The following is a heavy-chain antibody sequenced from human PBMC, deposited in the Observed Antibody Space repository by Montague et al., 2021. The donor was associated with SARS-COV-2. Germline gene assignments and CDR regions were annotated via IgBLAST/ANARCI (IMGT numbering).Heavy chain of an antibody. J-gene: IGHJ4*02. V-gene: IGHV4-39*01. D-gene: IGHD4-17*01. Sequence: SETLSLTCTVSGGSVSSISSHWGWLRRPPGKGLEYIRSFYYAGGTQYNPSLKSRATISVDTSNDQLSLKMNSVTAADTAVYFCARLYGSSFDYWGQGTLVTVSS. CDR3: ARLYGSSFDY. CDR2: FYYAGGT. CDR1: GGSVSSISSH.